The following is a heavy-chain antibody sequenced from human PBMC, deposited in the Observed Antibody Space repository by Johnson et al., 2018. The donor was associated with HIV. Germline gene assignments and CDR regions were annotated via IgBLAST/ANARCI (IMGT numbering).Heavy chain of an antibody. V-gene: IGHV3-11*01. Sequence: QVQLVESGGGLVKPGGSLRLSCVASGFTFSDYYMTWIRQAPRKGLEWVSYISSSGSTIYYADSVKGRFTISRDNAKNSLYLQMNSLRAEDTAVYYCASRLTGYSRSWHAFDIWGQGTMVTVSS. D-gene: IGHD6-13*01. CDR1: GFTFSDYY. CDR3: ASRLTGYSRSWHAFDI. CDR2: ISSSGSTI. J-gene: IGHJ3*02.